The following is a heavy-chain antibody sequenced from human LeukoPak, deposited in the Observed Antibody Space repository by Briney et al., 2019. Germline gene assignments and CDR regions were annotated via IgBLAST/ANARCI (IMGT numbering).Heavy chain of an antibody. Sequence: GGSLRLSCAASGFTFSSFSMNWVRQAPGKGLEWISYISNSGSDISYADSVKGRFTISRANAKNSLYLQMNSLRDEDTAVYYCVRDPDALDFWGQGTPVTVSS. CDR1: GFTFSSFS. V-gene: IGHV3-48*02. J-gene: IGHJ4*02. CDR3: VRDPDALDF. CDR2: ISNSGSDI.